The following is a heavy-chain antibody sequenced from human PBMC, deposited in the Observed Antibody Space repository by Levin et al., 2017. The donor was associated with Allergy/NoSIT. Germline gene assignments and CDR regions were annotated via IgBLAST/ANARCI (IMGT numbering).Heavy chain of an antibody. D-gene: IGHD3-22*01. CDR2: IYSGDST. V-gene: IGHV3-66*01. CDR3: ARVFYDSSTYYDGFDV. J-gene: IGHJ3*01. Sequence: LSLTCAASGFIVSANYMTWVRQAPGKGLEWVSVIYSGDSTHYADSVKGRFTISRDNSKNTMYLQMNSLRAEDTAVYYCARVFYDSSTYYDGFDVWGQGTMVTVSS. CDR1: GFIVSANY.